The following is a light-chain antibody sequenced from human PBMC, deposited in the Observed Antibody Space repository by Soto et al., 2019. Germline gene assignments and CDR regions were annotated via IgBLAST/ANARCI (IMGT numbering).Light chain of an antibody. J-gene: IGKJ3*01. CDR3: QQLNTYAFT. V-gene: IGKV1-9*01. CDR2: AAS. CDR1: QGISSY. Sequence: DIQLTQSQAFLSASVGDRVTITCRASQGISSYLAWYQQKPGKAPKLLIYAASTLQSGVPSRFSGSGSGTEFTLTISNLQPEDFATYYCQQLNTYAFTFGPGTKVDIK.